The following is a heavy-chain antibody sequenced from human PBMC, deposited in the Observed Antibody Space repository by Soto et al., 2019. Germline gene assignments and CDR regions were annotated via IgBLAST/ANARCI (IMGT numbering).Heavy chain of an antibody. Sequence: QVQLVQSGAEVKKPGASVKVSCKFSGYSFINYGMTWVRQAPGQGLEWMGWISGSNGATNYAQRFQGRVTLTTDTSTNTAYMELRSLRLDDTAVYYCARDSKWLIIKGNWFDSWGQGTLVTVS. CDR1: GYSFINYG. D-gene: IGHD5-12*01. V-gene: IGHV1-18*04. J-gene: IGHJ5*01. CDR3: ARDSKWLIIKGNWFDS. CDR2: ISGSNGAT.